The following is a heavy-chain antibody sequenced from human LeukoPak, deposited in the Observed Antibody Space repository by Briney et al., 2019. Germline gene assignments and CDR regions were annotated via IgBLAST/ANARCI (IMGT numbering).Heavy chain of an antibody. J-gene: IGHJ4*02. CDR1: GFSFSSYA. CDR2: IRYDGSNE. CDR3: AKDRWGRAYNWNYAGYFDY. V-gene: IGHV3-30*02. Sequence: GGSLRLSCAASGFSFSSYAMHWVRQAPGKGLEWVAFIRYDGSNEDYADSVKGRFIISRDNSKDTLYLQMNSLRAEDTAVYHCAKDRWGRAYNWNYAGYFDYWGQGNQVTVSS. D-gene: IGHD1-7*01.